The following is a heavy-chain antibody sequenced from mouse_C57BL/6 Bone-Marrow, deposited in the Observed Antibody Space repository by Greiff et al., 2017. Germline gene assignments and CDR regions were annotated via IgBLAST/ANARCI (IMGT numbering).Heavy chain of an antibody. CDR1: GFTFTDYY. V-gene: IGHV7-3*01. Sequence: EVQVVESGGGLVQPGGSLSLSCAASGFTFTDYYMSWVRQPPGKALEWLGFIRNKANGYTTEYSASVKGRFAISRDNSQSILYLQMNALRAEDSATYYCARVGRTYYFDDCGQGTTLTVSS. D-gene: IGHD2-14*01. CDR3: ARVGRTYYFDD. J-gene: IGHJ2*01. CDR2: IRNKANGYTT.